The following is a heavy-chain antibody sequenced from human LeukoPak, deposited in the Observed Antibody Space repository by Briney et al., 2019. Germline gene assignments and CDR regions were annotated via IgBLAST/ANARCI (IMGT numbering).Heavy chain of an antibody. D-gene: IGHD3-22*01. CDR1: GFTFSSYG. CDR2: IWYDGSNK. J-gene: IGHJ4*02. V-gene: IGHV3-33*01. CDR3: ARGLFNYDSSGLNY. Sequence: GGSLRLSCAASGFTFSSYGMYWVRQAPGKGLEWVTNIWYDGSNKYYADSVKGRFTISRDNSKNTLYLQMNSLRAEDTAVYYCARGLFNYDSSGLNYRGQGTLVTVSS.